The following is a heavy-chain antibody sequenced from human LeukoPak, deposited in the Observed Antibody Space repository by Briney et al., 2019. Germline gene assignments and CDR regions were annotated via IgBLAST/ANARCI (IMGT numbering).Heavy chain of an antibody. D-gene: IGHD3-22*01. CDR3: ARTGYYDSSGYYYYYYYYMDV. V-gene: IGHV4-59*01. CDR2: IYYSGST. CDR1: GGSISSYY. Sequence: PETLSLTCTVSGGSISSYYWSWIRQPPGKGLEWIGYIYYSGSTNYNPSLKSRVTISVDTSKNQFSLKLSSVTAADTAVYYCARTGYYDSSGYYYYYYYYMDVWGKGTTVTVSS. J-gene: IGHJ6*03.